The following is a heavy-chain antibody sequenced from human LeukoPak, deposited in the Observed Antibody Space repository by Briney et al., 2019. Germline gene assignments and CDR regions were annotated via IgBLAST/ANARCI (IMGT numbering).Heavy chain of an antibody. V-gene: IGHV3-30*02. J-gene: IGHJ3*02. D-gene: IGHD6-19*01. CDR3: AKSPYSSGHGAFDI. CDR2: IRYDGSNK. Sequence: PGGSLRLSCAASGFTFSSYGMHWVRQAPGKGLEWVAFIRYDGSNKYYADSVKGRFTISRDNSKNMLYLQMNSLRAEDTAVYYCAKSPYSSGHGAFDIWGQGTMVTVSS. CDR1: GFTFSSYG.